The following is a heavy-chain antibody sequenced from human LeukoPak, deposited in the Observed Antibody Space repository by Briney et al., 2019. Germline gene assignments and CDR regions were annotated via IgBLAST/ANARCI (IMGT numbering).Heavy chain of an antibody. CDR3: ATYDFWSGLCAY. CDR2: IRGDNSNT. V-gene: IGHV1-18*04. J-gene: IGHJ4*02. D-gene: IGHD3-3*01. CDR1: GYTFTNYG. Sequence: ASVKVSCKASGYTFTNYGISWVRQAPAQGLEWVGWIRGDNSNTNYAQKFQGRVTVTADTSTSIAYMELRSLRSDDTAVYYCATYDFWSGLCAYWGQGTLVTVSS.